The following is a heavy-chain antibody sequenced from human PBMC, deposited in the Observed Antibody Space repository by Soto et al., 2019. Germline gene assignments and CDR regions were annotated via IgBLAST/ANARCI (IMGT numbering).Heavy chain of an antibody. CDR3: AKDRIVMIRGVMNYYGMDV. CDR2: ILYDGSDK. D-gene: IGHD3-10*01. Sequence: QVQLVDSGGGVVQPGRSLRLSCAASGFTFSNYGMHWVRQAPGKGLEWVAFILYDGSDKYFADSVKGRFTISRDNSKNTLDFQMNSLRAEDTAVYYCAKDRIVMIRGVMNYYGMDVWGQGTTVTVSS. V-gene: IGHV3-30*18. J-gene: IGHJ6*02. CDR1: GFTFSNYG.